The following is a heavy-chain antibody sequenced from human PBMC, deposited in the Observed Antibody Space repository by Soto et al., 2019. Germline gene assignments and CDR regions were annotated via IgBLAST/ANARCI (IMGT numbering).Heavy chain of an antibody. CDR2: INHSGST. Sequence: SETLSLTCAVYGGSFSGYYWSWIRQPPGKGLEWIGEINHSGSTNYNPSLKSRVTISVDTSKNQFSLKLSSVTAADTAVYYCARGRLHSSVGYWGQGTLVTVSS. V-gene: IGHV4-34*01. D-gene: IGHD4-4*01. J-gene: IGHJ4*02. CDR1: GGSFSGYY. CDR3: ARGRLHSSVGY.